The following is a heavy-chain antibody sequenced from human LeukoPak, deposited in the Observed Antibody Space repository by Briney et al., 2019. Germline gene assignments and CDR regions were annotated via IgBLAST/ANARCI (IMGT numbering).Heavy chain of an antibody. CDR2: IYYSGST. D-gene: IGHD1-26*01. Sequence: SETLSLTCTVSGGSISSSSYYWGWIRQPPGKGREWIGSIYYSGSTYYNPSLKSRVTISVDTSKNQFSLKLSSVTAADTAVYYCARRYLASYNWFDPWGQGTLVTVSS. V-gene: IGHV4-39*01. CDR3: ARRYLASYNWFDP. CDR1: GGSISSSSYY. J-gene: IGHJ5*02.